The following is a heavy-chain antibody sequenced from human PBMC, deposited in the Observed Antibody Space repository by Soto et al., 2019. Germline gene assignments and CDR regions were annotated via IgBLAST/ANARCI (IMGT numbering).Heavy chain of an antibody. V-gene: IGHV5-51*07. CDR1: GYSFTSYW. Sequence: PGESLKISCKRSGYSFTSYWIGWVHQMPGKALECMGIIYPGDADTRYSPSFQGQVTISADKSISTASLQWSSLKASHTAMYYCARHEEYGSSWAQLAWGQGTLVTVSS. CDR2: IYPGDADT. D-gene: IGHD6-13*01. J-gene: IGHJ4*02. CDR3: ARHEEYGSSWAQLA.